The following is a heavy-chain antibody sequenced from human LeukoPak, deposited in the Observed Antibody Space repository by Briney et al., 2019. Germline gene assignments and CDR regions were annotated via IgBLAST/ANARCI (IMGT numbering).Heavy chain of an antibody. Sequence: SETLSLTCTVFGGPISSYYWSWIREPPGKGLEWIGYIYYSGSTNYNPSLKSRVTISVDTSKNQFSLKLSSVTAADTAVYYCARRNVYSSSWDYFDYWGQGTLVTVSS. J-gene: IGHJ4*02. CDR3: ARRNVYSSSWDYFDY. CDR2: IYYSGST. D-gene: IGHD6-13*01. CDR1: GGPISSYY. V-gene: IGHV4-59*08.